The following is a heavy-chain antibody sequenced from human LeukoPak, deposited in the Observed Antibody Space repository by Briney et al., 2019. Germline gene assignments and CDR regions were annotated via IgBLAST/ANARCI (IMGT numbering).Heavy chain of an antibody. V-gene: IGHV3-9*01. Sequence: YADSVKGRFTISRDNAKNSLYLQMNSLRAEDTALYYCEKEGADYFHMDVWGKGTTVTVSS. J-gene: IGHJ6*03. D-gene: IGHD4/OR15-4a*01. CDR3: EKEGADYFHMDV.